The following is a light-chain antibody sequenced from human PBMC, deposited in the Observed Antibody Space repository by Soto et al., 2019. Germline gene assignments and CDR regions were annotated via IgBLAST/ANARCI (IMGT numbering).Light chain of an antibody. J-gene: IGKJ2*01. V-gene: IGKV1-39*01. CDR2: RAS. CDR1: QDISTF. CDR3: QQSYSTPFT. Sequence: DIQMTQSPSSLSASVEDSVTITCRATQDISTFFNWYQQRPGKAPNVLIYRASTLQGDVPSRFSGSGSGTDFTLTISGLQPEDFAIYYCQQSYSTPFTFGQGTQVEV.